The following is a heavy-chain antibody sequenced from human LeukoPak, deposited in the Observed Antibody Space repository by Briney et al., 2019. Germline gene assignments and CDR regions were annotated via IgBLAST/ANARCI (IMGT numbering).Heavy chain of an antibody. CDR1: GGSISSFY. CDR2: MYNRGNT. D-gene: IGHD4-17*01. V-gene: IGHV4-59*01. J-gene: IGHJ4*02. Sequence: PSETLSLTCTVSGGSISSFYWSWIPQPPGKGLEWIGYMYNRGNTNYNPSLKSRVTVSEDTSQNQLSLQLRSVTAADTAVYYCAATIKRDYGDTNLDYWGQGTLVTVSS. CDR3: AATIKRDYGDTNLDY.